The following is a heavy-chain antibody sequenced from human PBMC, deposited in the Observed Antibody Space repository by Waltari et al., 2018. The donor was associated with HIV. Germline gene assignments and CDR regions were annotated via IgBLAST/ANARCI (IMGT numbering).Heavy chain of an antibody. CDR3: ARGGYYYDTSGHLDF. CDR2: ISYDGSNK. D-gene: IGHD3-22*01. V-gene: IGHV3-30-3*01. CDR1: GFTFTTYA. Sequence: QAQLVESGGGVVQPGGSLRPSGAVSGFTFTTYAMHWVRQAPGKGLEWVTVISYDGSNKYYADSVKGRFTISRDNSKTTLYLQMNSLRAEDTAVYYCARGGYYYDTSGHLDFWGQGTLVIVSS. J-gene: IGHJ4*02.